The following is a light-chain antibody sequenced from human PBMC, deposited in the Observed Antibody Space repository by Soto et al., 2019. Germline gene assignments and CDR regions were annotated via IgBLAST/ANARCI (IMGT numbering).Light chain of an antibody. CDR3: QQYGSSPTLT. CDR2: ATS. V-gene: IGKV3-20*01. Sequence: EIVLTQSPGTLSLSPGERATLSCRASQSVSSRDLAWYQQKPGQAPRLLIYATSSRAAGIPDRFSGSGSGTDFTLTISRLEPEDFAVYYCQQYGSSPTLTFGGGTKVDIK. J-gene: IGKJ4*01. CDR1: QSVSSRD.